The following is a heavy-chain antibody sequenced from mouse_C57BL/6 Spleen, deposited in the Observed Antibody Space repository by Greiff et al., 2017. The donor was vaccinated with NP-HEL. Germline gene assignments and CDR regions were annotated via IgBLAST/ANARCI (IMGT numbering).Heavy chain of an antibody. V-gene: IGHV1-26*01. CDR2: INPNNGGT. Sequence: VQLQQSGPELVKPGASVKISCKASGYTFTDYYMNWVKQSHGKSLEWIGDINPNNGGTSYNQKFKGKATLTVDKSSSPAYMELRSLTSEDSAVYYCARRGSGHYYAMDYWGQGTSVTVSS. D-gene: IGHD3-2*02. J-gene: IGHJ4*01. CDR3: ARRGSGHYYAMDY. CDR1: GYTFTDYY.